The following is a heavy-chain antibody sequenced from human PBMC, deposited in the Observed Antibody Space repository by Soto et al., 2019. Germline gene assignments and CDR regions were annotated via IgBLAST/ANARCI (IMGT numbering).Heavy chain of an antibody. CDR3: ARGSGDYVPTTIDY. CDR1: GYTYTRDY. Sequence: VSVKVSCKTSGYTYTRDYVDWVRQETGQGLEWMGIINPSGGSTSYAQKFQGRVTMTRDTSTSTVYMELSSLRSEDTAVYYCARGSGDYVPTTIDYWGQGTLVTVSS. V-gene: IGHV1-46*03. CDR2: INPSGGST. J-gene: IGHJ4*02. D-gene: IGHD4-17*01.